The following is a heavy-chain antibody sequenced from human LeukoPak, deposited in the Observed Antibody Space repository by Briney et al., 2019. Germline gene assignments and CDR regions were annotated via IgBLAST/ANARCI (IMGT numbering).Heavy chain of an antibody. D-gene: IGHD2-15*01. J-gene: IGHJ3*02. V-gene: IGHV4-39*01. Sequence: PWETLSLTCTVSGGSISSSSFYWDWIRQPPGKGLKWIGSVYYSGSTYYNPSLKSRVTISVDTSKNQFSLKLSSVTPADTAVYYCARRNKTPRGAFDIWGQGTMVTVSS. CDR2: VYYSGST. CDR3: ARRNKTPRGAFDI. CDR1: GGSISSSSFY.